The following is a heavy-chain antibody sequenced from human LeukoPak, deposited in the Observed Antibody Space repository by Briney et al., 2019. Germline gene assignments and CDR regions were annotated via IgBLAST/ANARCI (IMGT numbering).Heavy chain of an antibody. D-gene: IGHD2-15*01. V-gene: IGHV4-59*01. CDR1: GGSISSYY. J-gene: IGHJ4*02. CDR3: ARGGNYFDY. CDR2: IYYSGNT. Sequence: PSETLSLTCTVSGGSISSYYWTWIRQSPGKGLEWIRYIYYSGNTNYNPSLKSRVTISVDTSKNQFSLKLSSVTAADTAVYYCARGGNYFDYWGQGNLVTVSS.